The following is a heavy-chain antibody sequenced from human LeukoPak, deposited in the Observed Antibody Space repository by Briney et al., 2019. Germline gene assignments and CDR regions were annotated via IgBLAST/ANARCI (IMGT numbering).Heavy chain of an antibody. CDR3: ARAMATPPSYYYYGMDV. CDR2: ISHDGSKK. J-gene: IGHJ6*02. Sequence: PGGSLRLSCAASGFTFSSYGMHWVRQAPGKGLEWVAVISHDGSKKYYADSVKGRFTISRDNSKNTLYLQMNSLRAEDTAVYYCARAMATPPSYYYYGMDVWGQGTTVTVSS. V-gene: IGHV3-30*03. D-gene: IGHD5-24*01. CDR1: GFTFSSYG.